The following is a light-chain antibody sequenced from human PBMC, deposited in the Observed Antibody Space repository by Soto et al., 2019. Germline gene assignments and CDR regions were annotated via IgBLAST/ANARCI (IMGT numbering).Light chain of an antibody. Sequence: QAVVTQAPSASGTPGQRVTISCSGSSSNIGSNTVSWYQQVPGTAPKLLIYSNDQRPSGVPDRFSVSKSGTSASLAIGGLQSEDEADYSCSAWDGSLNGWVFGGGTKLTVL. CDR2: SND. J-gene: IGLJ2*01. V-gene: IGLV1-44*01. CDR1: SSNIGSNT. CDR3: SAWDGSLNGWV.